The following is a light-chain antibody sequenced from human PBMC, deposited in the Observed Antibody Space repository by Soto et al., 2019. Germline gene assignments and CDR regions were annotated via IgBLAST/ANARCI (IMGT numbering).Light chain of an antibody. J-gene: IGLJ2*01. CDR1: SSDVGGYNY. Sequence: QSALTQPASVSGSPGQSITISCTGASSDVGGYNYISWYQQYPGKGPKLMIYDASIRPSGVSNRFSGSKFGNTASLTISGLQAEDEADYYCSSYTITSTHVVFGGGTKVTVL. CDR3: SSYTITSTHVV. CDR2: DAS. V-gene: IGLV2-14*01.